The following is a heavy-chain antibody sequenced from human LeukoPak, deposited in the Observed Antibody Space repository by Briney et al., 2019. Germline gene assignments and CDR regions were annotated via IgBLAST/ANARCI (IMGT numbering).Heavy chain of an antibody. CDR1: GGSFSGYY. Sequence: SETLSLTCAVYGGSFSGYYWSWIRQPPGKGLEWIGEINHSGSINYNPSLKSRVTISVDTSKNQFSLKLSSVTAADTAVYYCAREGFSSLNDYWGQGTLVTVSS. D-gene: IGHD6-13*01. J-gene: IGHJ4*02. CDR2: INHSGSI. V-gene: IGHV4-34*01. CDR3: AREGFSSLNDY.